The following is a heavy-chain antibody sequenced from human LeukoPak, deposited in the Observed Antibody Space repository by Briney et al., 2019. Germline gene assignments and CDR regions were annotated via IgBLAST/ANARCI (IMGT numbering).Heavy chain of an antibody. V-gene: IGHV1-8*01. CDR2: ISPNSGNT. D-gene: IGHD3-10*01. CDR3: ARGTVGPLWFGGY. CDR1: GYTFTSYD. J-gene: IGHJ4*02. Sequence: GASVTVSCKASGYTFTSYDINWARQATGQGLEWMGWISPNSGNTGYAQKFQGRVTMTRNTSISTAYMELSSLRSEDTAVYYCARGTVGPLWFGGYWGQGTLVTVSS.